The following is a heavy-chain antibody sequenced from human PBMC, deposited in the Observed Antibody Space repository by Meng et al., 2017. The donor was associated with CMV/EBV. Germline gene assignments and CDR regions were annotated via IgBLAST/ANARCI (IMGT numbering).Heavy chain of an antibody. J-gene: IGHJ6*02. CDR3: ARGAAQLDYYYYYGMDV. V-gene: IGHV3-21*01. CDR2: ISSSSSYI. D-gene: IGHD6-6*01. CDR1: GFTFSSYS. Sequence: GESLKISCAASGFTFSSYSMNWVRQAPGKGLEWVSSISSSSSYIYYADSVKGRFIISRDNAKNSLYLQMNSLRAEDTAVYYCARGAAQLDYYYYYGMDVWGQGTTVTVSS.